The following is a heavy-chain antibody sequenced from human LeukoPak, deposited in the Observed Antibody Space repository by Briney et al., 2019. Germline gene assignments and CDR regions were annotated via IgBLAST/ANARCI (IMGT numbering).Heavy chain of an antibody. CDR3: AKASIAAAGPFY. CDR2: ISGSGGST. Sequence: QTGGSLRLSCAASGFTFSSYAMSWVRQAPGKGLEWVSAISGSGGSTYYADSVKGRFTISRDNSKNTLYLQMNSLGAEDTAVYYCAKASIAAAGPFYWGQGTLVTVSS. CDR1: GFTFSSYA. V-gene: IGHV3-23*01. D-gene: IGHD6-13*01. J-gene: IGHJ4*02.